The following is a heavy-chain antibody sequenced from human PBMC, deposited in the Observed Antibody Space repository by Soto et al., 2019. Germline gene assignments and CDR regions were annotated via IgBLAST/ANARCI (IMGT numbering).Heavy chain of an antibody. CDR1: GFTFGDYA. D-gene: IGHD3-3*01. Sequence: QPGGSLRLSCTASGFTFGDYAMSWFRPAPGKGLEWAGFISSKAYGGTTEYDASVKGRFTISRDDSKSIAYLQMNSLKTEETAVYYCTRDASSYYDFCSGYYTGGYFDYWGQGTLVTVSS. J-gene: IGHJ4*02. CDR3: TRDASSYYDFCSGYYTGGYFDY. CDR2: ISSKAYGGTT. V-gene: IGHV3-49*03.